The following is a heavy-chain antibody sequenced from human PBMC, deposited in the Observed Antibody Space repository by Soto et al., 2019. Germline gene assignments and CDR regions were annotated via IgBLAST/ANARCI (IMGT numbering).Heavy chain of an antibody. Sequence: ASVKVSCKASGYTFTSYAMHWVRQAPGQRLEWMGIINPSGGSTSYAQKFQGRVTMTRDTSTSTVYMELSSLRSEDTAVYYCARSGPYYGSGSYYKDPIDYYYGMDVWGQGTKVTVSS. J-gene: IGHJ6*02. CDR3: ARSGPYYGSGSYYKDPIDYYYGMDV. D-gene: IGHD3-10*01. V-gene: IGHV1-46*01. CDR1: GYTFTSYA. CDR2: INPSGGST.